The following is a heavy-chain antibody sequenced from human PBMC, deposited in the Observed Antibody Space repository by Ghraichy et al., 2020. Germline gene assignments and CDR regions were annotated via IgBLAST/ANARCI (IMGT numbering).Heavy chain of an antibody. CDR1: GFTVSGNY. Sequence: SCAVSGFTVSGNYMSWVRQAPGKGLEWVSVIYSGDSTYYADSVKGRFTISRDNSKNTLYLQMHSLRAEDTAVYYCARVSGAYDSSGYYRYYYYGMDVWGQGTTVTVSS. D-gene: IGHD3-22*01. CDR2: IYSGDST. CDR3: ARVSGAYDSSGYYRYYYYGMDV. V-gene: IGHV3-53*01. J-gene: IGHJ6*02.